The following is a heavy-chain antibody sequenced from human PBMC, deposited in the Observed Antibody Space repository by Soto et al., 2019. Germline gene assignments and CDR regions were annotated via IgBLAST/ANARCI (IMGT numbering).Heavy chain of an antibody. D-gene: IGHD6-13*01. V-gene: IGHV3-9*01. J-gene: IGHJ4*02. Sequence: EVQLVESGGGLVQPGRSLRLSCAASGFTFDDYAMHWVRQAPGKGLEWVSGISWNSGSIGYADSVKGRFTISRDNAKNSLYLQMNSLRAEDTALYYCAKDQRYYSSSWQKSDYWGQGTLVTVSS. CDR2: ISWNSGSI. CDR1: GFTFDDYA. CDR3: AKDQRYYSSSWQKSDY.